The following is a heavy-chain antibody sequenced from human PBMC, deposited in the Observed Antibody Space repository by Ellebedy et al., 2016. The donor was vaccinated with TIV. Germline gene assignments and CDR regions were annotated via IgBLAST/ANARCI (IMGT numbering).Heavy chain of an antibody. CDR2: IYKSGST. CDR1: GGSISTFY. V-gene: IGHV4-59*08. D-gene: IGHD3-10*01. J-gene: IGHJ6*02. CDR3: AKVRPSGTGDQNYYGMDV. Sequence: MPSETLSLTCTVSGGSISTFYWSWIRQPPGKGLEWIGYIYKSGSTRYNPSLESRITMSADTSKNQFSLKLSSMTAADTAIYYCAKVRPSGTGDQNYYGMDVWGQGTTVAVSS.